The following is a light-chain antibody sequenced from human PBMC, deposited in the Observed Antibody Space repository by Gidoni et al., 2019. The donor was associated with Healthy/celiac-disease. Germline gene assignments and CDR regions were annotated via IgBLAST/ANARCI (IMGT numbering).Light chain of an antibody. J-gene: IGKJ1*01. CDR1: QSVSSY. CDR2: DAS. V-gene: IGKV3-11*01. Sequence: IVLTQPPATLSLSPGERATLSCRASQSVSSYLAWYQQKPGQAPRLLIYDASNRATGITARFSGSGSRTDFTLTISSLEPEDFAVYYCQQRSNWPPWTFGQGTKVEIK. CDR3: QQRSNWPPWT.